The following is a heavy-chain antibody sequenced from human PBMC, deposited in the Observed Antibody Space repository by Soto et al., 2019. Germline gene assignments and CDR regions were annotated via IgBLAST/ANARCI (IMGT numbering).Heavy chain of an antibody. CDR3: XXDXGIAAAXY. D-gene: IGHD6-13*01. CDR1: GFTFSSYG. J-gene: IGHJ4*02. Sequence: QVQLVESGGGVVQPGRSLRLSCAASGFTFSSYGMHWVRQAPGKGLEWVAVIWYDGSNKYYADSVKGRFTISRDNSKNTLYLQMNSLRAXXXXXXXXXXDXGIAAAXYWGQGTLVT. V-gene: IGHV3-33*01. CDR2: IWYDGSNK.